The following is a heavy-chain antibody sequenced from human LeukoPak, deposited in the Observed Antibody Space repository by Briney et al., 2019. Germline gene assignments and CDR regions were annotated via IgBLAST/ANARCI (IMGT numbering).Heavy chain of an antibody. J-gene: IGHJ6*02. Sequence: GGSLRLSCAASGFTFSSYSMNWVRQAPGKGLEWVSYISSSSSTIYYADSVKGRFTIFRDNAKNSLYLQMNSLRAEDTAVYYCARDNYRHIVGASPLGWGQGTTVTVSS. CDR3: ARDNYRHIVGASPLG. V-gene: IGHV3-48*01. CDR2: ISSSSSTI. D-gene: IGHD1-26*01. CDR1: GFTFSSYS.